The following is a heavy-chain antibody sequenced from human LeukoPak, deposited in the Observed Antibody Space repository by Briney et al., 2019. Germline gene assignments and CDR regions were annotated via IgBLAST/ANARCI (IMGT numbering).Heavy chain of an antibody. CDR1: GGTFSSYA. CDR3: ARIPLPTYGSGSYNWFDP. V-gene: IGHV1-69*13. D-gene: IGHD3-10*01. CDR2: IIPIFGTA. Sequence: SVKVSCKASGGTFSSYAISWVRQAPGQGLEWMGGIIPIFGTANYAQKFQGRVTITADESTSTAYMELSSLRSEDTAVYYCARIPLPTYGSGSYNWFDPWGQGTLVTVSS. J-gene: IGHJ5*02.